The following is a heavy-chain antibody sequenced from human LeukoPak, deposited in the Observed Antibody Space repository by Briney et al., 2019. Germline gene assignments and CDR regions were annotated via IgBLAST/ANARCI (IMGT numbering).Heavy chain of an antibody. Sequence: PGGSLRLSCAASGFIFDDYSMHWVWQAPEKGLEWVSGISWNSDSKDYADSVKGRFTISRDNAKNSLFLQVNSLRTEDTALYYCARSVELVRGYFDFWGQGTLVTVSS. D-gene: IGHD1-1*01. V-gene: IGHV3-9*01. CDR2: ISWNSDSK. CDR1: GFIFDDYS. CDR3: ARSVELVRGYFDF. J-gene: IGHJ4*02.